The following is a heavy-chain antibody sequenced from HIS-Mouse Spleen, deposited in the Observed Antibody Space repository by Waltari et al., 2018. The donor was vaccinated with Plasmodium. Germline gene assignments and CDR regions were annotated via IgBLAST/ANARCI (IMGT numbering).Heavy chain of an antibody. CDR1: GFTFSSYD. CDR3: ARGRWNHAFDI. V-gene: IGHV3-13*01. J-gene: IGHJ3*02. Sequence: EVQLVESGGGLVQPGGSLRLSCAASGFTFSSYDMHWVLQATGKGWVWVSAIGTAGDTYYPGSLKGRFTISRENAKNSLYLQMNSLRAGDTAVYYCARGRWNHAFDIWGQGTMVTVSS. CDR2: IGTAGDT. D-gene: IGHD1-1*01.